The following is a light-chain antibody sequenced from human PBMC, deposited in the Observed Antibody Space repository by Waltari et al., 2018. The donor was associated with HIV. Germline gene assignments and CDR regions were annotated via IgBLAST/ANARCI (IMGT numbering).Light chain of an antibody. CDR2: NNN. CDR1: SSNIGRNP. V-gene: IGLV1-44*01. J-gene: IGLJ2*01. Sequence: QSVLTQPPSASGTPGQRVTFSCSGSSSNIGRNPVDWYQKLPVTAPRLLIYNNNQRPSGVPDRFSGSKSGTSASLAISGLQSEDEADYYCAAWDDSLNGHVLFGGGAKLTVL. CDR3: AAWDDSLNGHVL.